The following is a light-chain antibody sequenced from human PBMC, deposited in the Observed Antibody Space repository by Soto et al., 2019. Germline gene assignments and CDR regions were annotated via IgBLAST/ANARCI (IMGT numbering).Light chain of an antibody. CDR1: QSVSSSH. Sequence: EIVLTQSPGTLSLSPGERATLSCRASQSVSSSHLAWYQHKPGQAPRLLIYVASIRATGTPDRFSGSGSGTDFTLPTSSLEADDFAVYYCQQYGSSLSRTFGQGTKLEIK. CDR3: QQYGSSLSRT. V-gene: IGKV3-20*01. CDR2: VAS. J-gene: IGKJ2*01.